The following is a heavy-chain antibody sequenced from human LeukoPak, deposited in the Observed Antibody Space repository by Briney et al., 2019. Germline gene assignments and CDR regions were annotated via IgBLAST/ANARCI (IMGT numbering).Heavy chain of an antibody. J-gene: IGHJ4*02. D-gene: IGHD5-24*01. CDR3: ARDYKYAFDN. V-gene: IGHV3-48*01. Sequence: GGPLRLSCAASGFTFSDYSMNWVRQAPGKGLEWISYIGIDSGNTNYADSVKGRFTISGDKAKNSLYLQMNSLRVEDTAVYYCARDYKYAFDNWGQGTLVTVSS. CDR1: GFTFSDYS. CDR2: IGIDSGNT.